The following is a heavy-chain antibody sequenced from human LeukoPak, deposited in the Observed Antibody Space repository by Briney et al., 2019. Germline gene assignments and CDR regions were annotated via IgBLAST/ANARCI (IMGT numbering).Heavy chain of an antibody. J-gene: IGHJ4*02. D-gene: IGHD5-24*01. CDR3: ARDYKYAFDN. V-gene: IGHV3-48*01. Sequence: GGPLRLSCAASGFTFSDYSMNWVRQAPGKGLEWISYIGIDSGNTNYADSVKGRFTISGDKAKNSLYLQMNSLRVEDTAVYYCARDYKYAFDNWGQGTLVTVSS. CDR1: GFTFSDYS. CDR2: IGIDSGNT.